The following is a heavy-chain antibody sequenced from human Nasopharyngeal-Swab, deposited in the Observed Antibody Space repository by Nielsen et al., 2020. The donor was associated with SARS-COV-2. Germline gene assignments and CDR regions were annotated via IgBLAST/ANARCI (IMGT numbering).Heavy chain of an antibody. D-gene: IGHD4-17*01. CDR2: IYYSGST. CDR3: AREVDDYGDYPGSLVFDY. J-gene: IGHJ4*02. Sequence: RQAPGKGLEWIGYIYYSGSTNYNPSLKGRVTIPVDTSKNQFSLKLSSVTAADTAVYYCAREVDDYGDYPGSLVFDYWGQGTLVTVSS. V-gene: IGHV4-59*01.